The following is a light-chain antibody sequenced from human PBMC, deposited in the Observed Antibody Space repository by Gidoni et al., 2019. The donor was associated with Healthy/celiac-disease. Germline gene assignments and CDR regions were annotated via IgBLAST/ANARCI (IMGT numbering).Light chain of an antibody. Sequence: IVLTQSPGTLSLSPWERATLSCKASQSVSSSYLSWYQQKPVQAPRLLIYGASSRATGIPDRFSGSGSGTDFTLTISRLEPEDFAVYYCQQYGSSPPETFXXXTKVEIK. J-gene: IGKJ1*01. V-gene: IGKV3-20*01. CDR2: GAS. CDR1: QSVSSSY. CDR3: QQYGSSPPET.